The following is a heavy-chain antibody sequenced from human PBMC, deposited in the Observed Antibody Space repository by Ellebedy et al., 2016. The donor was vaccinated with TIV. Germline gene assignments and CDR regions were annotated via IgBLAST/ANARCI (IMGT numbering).Heavy chain of an antibody. CDR3: VRVRLSTVTTMNF. CDR1: GFTFTGYY. V-gene: IGHV1-2*02. Sequence: ASVKVSCKASGFTFTGYYMHWVRQAPGQGLEWVGWINPNSGDTSYAPKFQGRVSLTRDTSITTAYMELSSLKSDDSAVYYCVRVRLSTVTTMNFWGQGTLVSVSA. J-gene: IGHJ4*02. CDR2: INPNSGDT. D-gene: IGHD4-17*01.